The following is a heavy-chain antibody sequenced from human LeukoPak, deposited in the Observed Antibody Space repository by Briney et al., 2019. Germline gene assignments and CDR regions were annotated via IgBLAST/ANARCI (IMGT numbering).Heavy chain of an antibody. CDR3: ARHGKFYFDY. CDR1: GGSISGYY. J-gene: IGHJ4*02. Sequence: PSETLSLTCAVYGGSISGYYWSYIRQPPGKGLEGIGEIHYSGRTIYNPSLKSRVTLSVDTSKNQFSLKLTSVTAADTAVYYCARHGKFYFDYWDQGTLVTVSS. CDR2: IHYSGRT. V-gene: IGHV4-34*01. D-gene: IGHD1-26*01.